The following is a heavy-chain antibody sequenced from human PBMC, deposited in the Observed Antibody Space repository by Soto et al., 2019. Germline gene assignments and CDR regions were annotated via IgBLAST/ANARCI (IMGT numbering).Heavy chain of an antibody. J-gene: IGHJ4*02. CDR1: GGTFSSYA. D-gene: IGHD5-12*01. Sequence: QVQLVQSWADVKKPGSSVKVSCKASGGTFSSYAISWVRQAPGQGLEWMGGIIPIFGTANYAQKFQGRVKITADESTSTAYMELSSLSSEDTALYYCATEMATIESPLDYWGQGTLVTVSS. CDR3: ATEMATIESPLDY. V-gene: IGHV1-69*12. CDR2: IIPIFGTA.